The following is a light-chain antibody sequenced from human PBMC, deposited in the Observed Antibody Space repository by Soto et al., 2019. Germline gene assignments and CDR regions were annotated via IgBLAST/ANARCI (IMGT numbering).Light chain of an antibody. Sequence: EVVLTQSPGTLSLSPGERATLSCRASQSISQSLAWYQQRPGQSPRLLIYGASNRATGIPARFSGSGSGTDFTLTISDLEPEDFAVYYCQQHSHWPPWTFGQGTRVEIQ. CDR2: GAS. V-gene: IGKV3-11*01. J-gene: IGKJ1*01. CDR1: QSISQS. CDR3: QQHSHWPPWT.